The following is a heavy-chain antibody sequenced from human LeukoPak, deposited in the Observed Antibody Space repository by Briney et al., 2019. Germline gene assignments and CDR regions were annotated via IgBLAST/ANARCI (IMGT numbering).Heavy chain of an antibody. CDR2: INPNSGGT. Sequence: GASVKVSCKASGYTFTGYYMHWVRQAPGQGLEWMGWINPNSGGTNYAQKFQGRVTMTRDTSISTAYMELSRLGSDDTAVYYCARGEYYDFWSGYSPSQYYYYGMDVWGQGTTVTVSS. CDR1: GYTFTGYY. J-gene: IGHJ6*02. V-gene: IGHV1-2*02. CDR3: ARGEYYDFWSGYSPSQYYYYGMDV. D-gene: IGHD3-3*01.